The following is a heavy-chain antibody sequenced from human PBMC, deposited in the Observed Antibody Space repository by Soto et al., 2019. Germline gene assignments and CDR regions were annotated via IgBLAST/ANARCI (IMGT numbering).Heavy chain of an antibody. D-gene: IGHD6-19*01. V-gene: IGHV3-33*01. CDR3: ARPYSSNSNWFDP. J-gene: IGHJ5*02. CDR1: GFTLSNYG. Sequence: GGSLRLSCAASGFTLSNYGMHWFRQAPGKGLEWVAVLRDDADDAYYVDSVKGRFTISRDNSKNTLYLQMNYLRAEDTAVYYCARPYSSNSNWFDPWGQGTLVTVSS. CDR2: LRDDADDA.